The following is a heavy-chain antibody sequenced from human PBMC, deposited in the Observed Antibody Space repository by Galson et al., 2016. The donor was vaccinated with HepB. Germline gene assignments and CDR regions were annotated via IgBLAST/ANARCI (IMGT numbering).Heavy chain of an antibody. V-gene: IGHV3-23*01. CDR1: GFTFSSYV. CDR2: ISGSGGSK. Sequence: SLRLSCAASGFTFSSYVMSWVRQAPGKGLEWVSAISGSGGSKHYADSVKGRFTISRDNSKNTLYLQMNSLRAEDAAVYYCAKGNGYYDSSGYFLFDYWGQGTLVTVSS. D-gene: IGHD3-22*01. CDR3: AKGNGYYDSSGYFLFDY. J-gene: IGHJ4*02.